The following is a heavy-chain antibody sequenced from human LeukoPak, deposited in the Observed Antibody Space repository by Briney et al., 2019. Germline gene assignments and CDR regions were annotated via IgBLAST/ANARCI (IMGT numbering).Heavy chain of an antibody. CDR3: ARGPRGSGGSCYSV. Sequence: KPSETLSLTCAVYGVSFSGYYWSWIRQPPGKGLEWIGEINHSGSTNYNPSLKSRVTISVGTSKNQFSLKLSSVTAADTAVYYCARGPRGSGGSCYSVWGQGTLVTVSS. CDR2: INHSGST. V-gene: IGHV4-34*01. CDR1: GVSFSGYY. D-gene: IGHD2-15*01. J-gene: IGHJ4*02.